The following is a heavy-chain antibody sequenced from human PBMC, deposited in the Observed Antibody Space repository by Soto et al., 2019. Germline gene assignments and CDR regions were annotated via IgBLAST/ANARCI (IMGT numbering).Heavy chain of an antibody. CDR3: ARMRVLRYFDWLSTYYYGMDV. CDR2: INHSGST. J-gene: IGHJ6*02. V-gene: IGHV4-34*01. CDR1: GGSFSGYY. Sequence: PSETLSLTCAVYGGSFSGYYWSWNRQPPGKGLEWIGEINHSGSTNYNPSLKSRVTISVDTSKNQFSLKLSSVTAADTAVYYCARMRVLRYFDWLSTYYYGMDVWGQGTTVTVSS. D-gene: IGHD3-9*01.